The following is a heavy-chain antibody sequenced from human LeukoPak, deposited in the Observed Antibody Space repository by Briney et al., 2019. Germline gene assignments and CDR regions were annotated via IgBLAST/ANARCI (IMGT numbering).Heavy chain of an antibody. V-gene: IGHV3-7*03. CDR3: AKDALRFLEFSGAFDI. D-gene: IGHD3-3*01. J-gene: IGHJ3*02. CDR2: IKQDGSEK. CDR1: GFTFSSYW. Sequence: GGSLRLSCAASGFTFSSYWMSWVRQAPGKGLEWVANIKQDGSEKYYVDSVKGRFTISRDNAKNSLYLQMNSLRAEDMALYYCAKDALRFLEFSGAFDIWGQGTMVTVSS.